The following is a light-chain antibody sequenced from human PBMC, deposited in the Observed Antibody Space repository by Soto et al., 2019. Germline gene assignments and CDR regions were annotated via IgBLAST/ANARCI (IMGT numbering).Light chain of an antibody. J-gene: IGKJ1*01. CDR3: QQDGTYPWT. CDR2: DAS. Sequence: DIQMTQSPSTLSASVGDTVTITCRASQSISSWLAWYQQKPGKAPKLLIYDASSLESGVPSRFSGTGYGTEFTLTISSLRPDDFATYYCQQDGTYPWTFGQGTKVEIK. V-gene: IGKV1-5*01. CDR1: QSISSW.